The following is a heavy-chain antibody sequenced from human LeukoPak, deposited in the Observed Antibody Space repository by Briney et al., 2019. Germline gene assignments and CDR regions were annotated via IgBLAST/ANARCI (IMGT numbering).Heavy chain of an antibody. CDR3: ARGGIVVVVAATSFDI. J-gene: IGHJ3*02. Sequence: PSETLSLTCAVYGGSFSGYYWSWIRQPPGKGLEWIGEINHSGSTNYNPPLKSRVTISVDTSKNQFSLKLSSVAAANTAVYYCARGGIVVVVAATSFDIWGQGTMVTVSS. CDR2: INHSGST. D-gene: IGHD2-15*01. CDR1: GGSFSGYY. V-gene: IGHV4-34*01.